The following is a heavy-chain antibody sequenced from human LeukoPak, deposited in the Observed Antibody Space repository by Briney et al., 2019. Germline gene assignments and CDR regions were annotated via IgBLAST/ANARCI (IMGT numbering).Heavy chain of an antibody. Sequence: GGSLRLSCAASGFTFNDYWMTWVRQAPGKGLEWVANIKQDGSEKYYVDSVKGRFTISRDNAKNSLYLQMNSLTAEDTAVYYCARGGATTFGLWGNAFDIWGQGTMVTVSS. J-gene: IGHJ3*02. V-gene: IGHV3-7*01. CDR1: GFTFNDYW. CDR3: ARGGATTFGLWGNAFDI. D-gene: IGHD3-3*01. CDR2: IKQDGSEK.